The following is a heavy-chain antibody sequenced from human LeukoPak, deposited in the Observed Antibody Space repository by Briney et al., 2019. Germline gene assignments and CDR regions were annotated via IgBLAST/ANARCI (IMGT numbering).Heavy chain of an antibody. J-gene: IGHJ4*02. CDR1: GGSFSGYY. Sequence: SETLSLTCAVYGGSFSGYYWSWIRQPPGKGLEWIGEINHSGSTNYNPSFKSRVTISVDTSKNQFSLKLSSVTAADTAVYYCARLTPMVRGAFDYWGQGTLVTVSS. CDR3: ARLTPMVRGAFDY. CDR2: INHSGST. D-gene: IGHD3-10*01. V-gene: IGHV4-34*01.